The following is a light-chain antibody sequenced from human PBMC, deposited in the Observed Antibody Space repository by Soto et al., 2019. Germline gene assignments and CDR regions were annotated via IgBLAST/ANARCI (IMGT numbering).Light chain of an antibody. CDR3: QHYNSNPYT. J-gene: IGKJ2*01. CDR1: QSISSW. CDR2: KAS. Sequence: DIQMTQSPSTLSASVGDRVTITCRASQSISSWLAWYQLKPGKAPNLLIYKASSLESGVPSRFSGSGSGTEFTLTISSLQPDDFATYYCQHYNSNPYTFGQGTKLEIK. V-gene: IGKV1-5*03.